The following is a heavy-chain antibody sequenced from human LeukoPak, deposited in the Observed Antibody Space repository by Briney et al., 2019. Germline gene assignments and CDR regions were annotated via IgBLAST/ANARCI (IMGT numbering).Heavy chain of an antibody. D-gene: IGHD3-22*01. J-gene: IGHJ4*02. Sequence: GSLRLSCAASGFTFSSYGMSWVRQAPGKGLEWIGSIYYSGSTYYNPSLKSRVTISVDTSKNQFSLKLSSVTAADTAVYYCARDRFGSSGYYYFDYWGQGTLVTVSS. CDR3: ARDRFGSSGYYYFDY. CDR1: GFTFSSYG. CDR2: IYYSGST. V-gene: IGHV4-39*07.